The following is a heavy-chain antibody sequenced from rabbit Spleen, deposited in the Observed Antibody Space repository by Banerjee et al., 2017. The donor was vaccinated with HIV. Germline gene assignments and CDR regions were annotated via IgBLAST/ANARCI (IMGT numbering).Heavy chain of an antibody. Sequence: QEQLEESGGDLVKPEGSLTLTCKASGFSFGNVDVMCWVRQAPGKGLEWIACMNTATGKAVYATWAKGRFTISKTSSTMVTLQMTSLTAADTATYFCARETSSGWGVVSYYFSLWGQGTLVTVS. V-gene: IGHV1S45*01. CDR1: GFSFGNVDV. D-gene: IGHD4-1*01. J-gene: IGHJ4*01. CDR3: ARETSSGWGVVSYYFSL. CDR2: MNTATGKA.